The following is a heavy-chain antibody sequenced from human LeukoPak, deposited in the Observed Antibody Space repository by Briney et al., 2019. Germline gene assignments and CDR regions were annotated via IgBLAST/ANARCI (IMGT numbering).Heavy chain of an antibody. CDR2: IYHSGST. CDR1: GYSISSGYY. CDR3: ARGDPSDFWSGSLYYFDY. D-gene: IGHD3-3*01. V-gene: IGHV4-38-2*02. Sequence: PETLSLTCTVSGYSISSGYYWGWIRQPPGKGLEWIGSIYHSGSTYYNPSLKSRVTISVDTSKNQFSLKLSSVTAADTAVYYCARGDPSDFWSGSLYYFDYWGQGTLVTVSS. J-gene: IGHJ4*02.